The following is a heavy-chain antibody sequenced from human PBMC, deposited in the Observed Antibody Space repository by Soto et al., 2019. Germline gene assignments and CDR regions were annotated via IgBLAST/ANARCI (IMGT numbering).Heavy chain of an antibody. V-gene: IGHV4-30-2*01. J-gene: IGHJ3*02. Sequence: XQTLSLPCAVACGYISGGNYSWSWIRQPPGKGLEWIVFIYNSGSTYYNSSVKSRVTISVDRSKNHLFLKLTSVTAADTAVYYCATYRKFFQIWGQGTKVTVSS. CDR3: ATYRKFFQI. CDR2: IYNSGST. CDR1: CGYISGGNYS.